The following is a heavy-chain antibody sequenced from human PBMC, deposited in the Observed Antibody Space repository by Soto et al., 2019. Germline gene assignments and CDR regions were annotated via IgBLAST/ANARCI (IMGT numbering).Heavy chain of an antibody. CDR1: GDSVSNDNYY. Sequence: PSETLSLTCGVSGDSVSNDNYYWIWIRHPPGKGLEWIGYIYYSGTTNYNSYLKSRLSLSVDMSKNQFSLKLASVTAADTAVYFCARSQRGRTAFTFDYWGQGALVTVSS. V-gene: IGHV4-61*01. CDR2: IYYSGTT. J-gene: IGHJ4*02. CDR3: ARSQRGRTAFTFDY. D-gene: IGHD3-16*01.